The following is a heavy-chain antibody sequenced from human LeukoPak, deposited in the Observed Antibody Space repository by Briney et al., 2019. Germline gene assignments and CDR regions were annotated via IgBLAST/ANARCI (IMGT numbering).Heavy chain of an antibody. J-gene: IGHJ5*02. CDR3: AKGMTTVTTGVDP. CDR1: GFTFSSYG. Sequence: GGSLRLSCAASGFTFSSYGMHWVRQAPGKGLEWVAFIRYDGGNKYYADSVKGRFTISRDNSKNTLYLQMNSLRAEDTAAYYCAKGMTTVTTGVDPWGQGTLVTVSS. V-gene: IGHV3-30*02. CDR2: IRYDGGNK. D-gene: IGHD4-11*01.